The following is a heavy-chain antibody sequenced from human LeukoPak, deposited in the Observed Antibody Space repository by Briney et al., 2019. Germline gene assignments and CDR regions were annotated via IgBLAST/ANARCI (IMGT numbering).Heavy chain of an antibody. CDR1: GFTYRNYV. J-gene: IGHJ3*02. V-gene: IGHV3-33*01. CDR3: VRERGHFNAFDI. CDR2: IWDAGNNQ. D-gene: IGHD2/OR15-2a*01. Sequence: PGGSLRLSCAASGFTYRNYVMHYVRQAPGKGLEGVAVIWDAGNNQFYADSVRGRFTISRDNSKNMLWLQMNSLRVEDTALYYCVRERGHFNAFDIWGRGSMITVSS.